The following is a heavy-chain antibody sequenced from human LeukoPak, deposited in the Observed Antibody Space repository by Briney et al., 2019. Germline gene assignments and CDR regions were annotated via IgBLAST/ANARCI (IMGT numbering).Heavy chain of an antibody. J-gene: IGHJ5*02. CDR2: IYYSGST. Sequence: SETLSLTCTVSGGSISSSSYYWGWIRQPPGKGLEWIGSIYYSGSTYYNPSLKSRVTIPVDTSKNQFSLKLSSVTATDTAVYYCARRGYCSGGSCYRWFDPWGQGTLVTVSS. CDR3: ARRGYCSGGSCYRWFDP. V-gene: IGHV4-39*01. D-gene: IGHD2-15*01. CDR1: GGSISSSSYY.